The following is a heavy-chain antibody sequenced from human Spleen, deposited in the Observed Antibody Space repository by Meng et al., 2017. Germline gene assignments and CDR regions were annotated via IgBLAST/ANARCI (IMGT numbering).Heavy chain of an antibody. Sequence: LQQWGAGLLKPSESLSLTCAVYGGSFSGYYWSWIRQPPGKGLEWIGEIKHSGSTKYNASLKSRVTISLDTSKNQFSLRMASMTAADTAVYYCALLGVVETTSLEDHWGQGTLVTVSS. D-gene: IGHD2-21*02. CDR2: IKHSGST. CDR3: ALLGVVETTSLEDH. CDR1: GGSFSGYY. V-gene: IGHV4-34*01. J-gene: IGHJ4*02.